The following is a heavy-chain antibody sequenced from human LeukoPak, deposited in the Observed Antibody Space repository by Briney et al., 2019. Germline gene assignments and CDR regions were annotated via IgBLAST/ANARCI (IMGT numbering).Heavy chain of an antibody. J-gene: IGHJ4*02. CDR3: ATQQKGAFDY. V-gene: IGHV4-39*07. Sequence: SETLSLTCTVSGGSISSNYYYWGWIRQPPGKGLEWIASVYYSGSTYYNPSLKSRVTMSVDTSKYQFSLKLSSVTAADTAVYYCATQQKGAFDYWGQGTLVTVSS. D-gene: IGHD6-13*01. CDR2: VYYSGST. CDR1: GGSISSNYYY.